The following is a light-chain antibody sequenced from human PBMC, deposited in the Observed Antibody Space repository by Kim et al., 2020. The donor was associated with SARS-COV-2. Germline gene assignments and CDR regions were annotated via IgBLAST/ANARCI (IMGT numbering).Light chain of an antibody. V-gene: IGKV3-15*01. Sequence: VYPGTRATLSCRASQSLNSNLAWYQQKSGQAPRLLIYGASTRASGVPARFSGGGSGTEFTLTITSLQSEDFAVYYCQQFHNWPLYSFGQGTKLEIK. CDR3: QQFHNWPLYS. J-gene: IGKJ2*03. CDR2: GAS. CDR1: QSLNSN.